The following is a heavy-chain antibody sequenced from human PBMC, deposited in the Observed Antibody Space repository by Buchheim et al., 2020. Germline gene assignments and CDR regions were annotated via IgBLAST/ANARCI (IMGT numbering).Heavy chain of an antibody. CDR3: AREALSMNYDILTGYYNGGWFDP. CDR1: GGSISSGGYY. Sequence: QVQLQESGPGLVKPSQTLSLTCTVSGGSISSGGYYWSWIRQHPGKGLEWIGYIYYIGSTYYNPSLKSRVTISVDTSKNKFSLKLSSVTAADTAVYYCAREALSMNYDILTGYYNGGWFDPWGQGTL. D-gene: IGHD3-9*01. J-gene: IGHJ5*02. V-gene: IGHV4-31*03. CDR2: IYYIGST.